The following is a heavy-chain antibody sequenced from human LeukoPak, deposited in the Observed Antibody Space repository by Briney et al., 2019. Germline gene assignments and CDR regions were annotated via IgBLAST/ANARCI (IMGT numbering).Heavy chain of an antibody. D-gene: IGHD2-2*01. V-gene: IGHV3-48*02. CDR2: ISSSSSTI. CDR1: GFTFSNYW. J-gene: IGHJ6*02. CDR3: ARVPAAIFNYYYYGMDV. Sequence: GGSLRLSCAASGFTFSNYWMSWVRQAPGKGLEWVSYISSSSSTIYYADSVKGRFTISRDNAKNSLYLQMNSLRDEDTAVYYCARVPAAIFNYYYYGMDVWGQGTTVTVSS.